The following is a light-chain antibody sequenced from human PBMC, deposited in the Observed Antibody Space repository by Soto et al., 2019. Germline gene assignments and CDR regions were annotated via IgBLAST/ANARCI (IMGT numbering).Light chain of an antibody. CDR3: QQYDNSPYT. Sequence: EIVWTQSPGTLSLSPGEGATLSCRASQTVSSNYLAWYQQKPGQAPRLLIYGASSRATGIPDRFRVSGSGTDFTLTISRLEPEDSAVYYCQQYDNSPYTFGQGTKLEIK. CDR1: QTVSSNY. J-gene: IGKJ2*01. V-gene: IGKV3-20*01. CDR2: GAS.